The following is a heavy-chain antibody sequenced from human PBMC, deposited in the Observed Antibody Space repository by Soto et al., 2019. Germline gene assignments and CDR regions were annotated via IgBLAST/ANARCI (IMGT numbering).Heavy chain of an antibody. CDR1: GGTFSSYT. CDR3: ARGTVAGRGYYCYGMDV. V-gene: IGHV1-69*02. CDR2: IIPILGIA. D-gene: IGHD6-19*01. Sequence: QVQLVQSGAEVKKPGSSVKVSCKASGGTFSSYTISWVRQAPGQGLEWMGRIIPILGIANYAQKFQGRVTITADKSTSTAYMELSSLRSEDTAVYYRARGTVAGRGYYCYGMDVWGQGTTVTVSS. J-gene: IGHJ6*02.